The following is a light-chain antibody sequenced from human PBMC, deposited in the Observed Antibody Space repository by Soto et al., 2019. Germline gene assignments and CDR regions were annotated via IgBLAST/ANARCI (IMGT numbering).Light chain of an antibody. V-gene: IGLV2-14*01. CDR3: YSYTSSSTYV. Sequence: LTQPASVSGSPGQSITISCTGTGSDIGSYNFVSWYQHHPGKAPKLMIYEVSNRPSGVSDRFSGSKSDNTASLSISGLQAEDEGDYYCYSYTSSSTYVFGTGNKVTVL. CDR2: EVS. CDR1: GSDIGSYNF. J-gene: IGLJ1*01.